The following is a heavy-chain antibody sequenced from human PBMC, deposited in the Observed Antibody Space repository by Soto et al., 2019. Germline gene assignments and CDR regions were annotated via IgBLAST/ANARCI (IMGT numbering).Heavy chain of an antibody. Sequence: GSLRLSCAASGFTFSSYSMNWVRQAPGKGLEWVSSISSSSSYIYYADSVKGRFTISRDNAKNSLYLQMNSLRAEDTAVYYCARDPGMTTAAYNWFDPWGQGTLVTVS. D-gene: IGHD4-17*01. CDR2: ISSSSSYI. CDR3: ARDPGMTTAAYNWFDP. J-gene: IGHJ5*02. V-gene: IGHV3-21*01. CDR1: GFTFSSYS.